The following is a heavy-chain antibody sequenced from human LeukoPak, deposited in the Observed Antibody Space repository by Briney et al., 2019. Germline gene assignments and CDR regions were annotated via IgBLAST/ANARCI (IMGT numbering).Heavy chain of an antibody. CDR1: GYTFAGHH. D-gene: IGHD3-22*01. J-gene: IGHJ4*02. CDR2: INPSSGDT. Sequence: GASVKVSCKTSGYTFAGHHIHWVRQAPGQGLEWMGWINPSSGDTKYAQNFQDRVIMTRDTSISTAYMDLSRLSSDDTAIYYCARAGHDSSGYSFRLDYWGQGTPVTVSS. V-gene: IGHV1-2*02. CDR3: ARAGHDSSGYSFRLDY.